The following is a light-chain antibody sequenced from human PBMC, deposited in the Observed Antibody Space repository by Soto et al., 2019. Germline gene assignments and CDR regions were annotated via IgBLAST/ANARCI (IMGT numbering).Light chain of an antibody. J-gene: IGLJ1*01. CDR3: LLYYGAYYV. Sequence: QTVVTQEPSLTVSPGGTVTLTCASSTGAVTSGYYPNWFQQKPGQAPRALIYSTSYKHSWTPARFSGSLLGGKAALTLSGVQPEDEAEYYCLLYYGAYYVFGPGTKLTVL. CDR1: TGAVTSGYY. V-gene: IGLV7-43*01. CDR2: STS.